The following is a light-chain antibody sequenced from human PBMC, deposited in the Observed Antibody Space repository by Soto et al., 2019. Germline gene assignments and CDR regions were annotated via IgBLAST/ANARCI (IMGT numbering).Light chain of an antibody. CDR2: FGS. V-gene: IGKV2-28*01. J-gene: IGKJ5*01. CDR1: QSLLYNNTYNY. Sequence: DIVMTHSARSLPVTPGNPASISCSTCQSLLYNNTYNYLDWYVQKPGQSPQLLIYFGSNRAPGVPDRFSGSGSGTDFTLKINRVEAEDVGTYYCMQALQSLTFGQGTRLEIK. CDR3: MQALQSLT.